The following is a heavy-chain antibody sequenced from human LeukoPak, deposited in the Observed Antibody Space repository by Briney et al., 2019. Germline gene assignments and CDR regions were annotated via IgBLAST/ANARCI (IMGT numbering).Heavy chain of an antibody. J-gene: IGHJ4*02. Sequence: PGGSLRLSCSASGFTFSDYYMVWIRQAPGKGLEYISDISNSGGTIYYADSAKGRFTISKDNAKNSLFLQMDRLRPEDTAVYYCARDTLTDIAARPLDSWGQGTLVTVSS. D-gene: IGHD6-6*01. V-gene: IGHV3-11*01. CDR1: GFTFSDYY. CDR2: ISNSGGTI. CDR3: ARDTLTDIAARPLDS.